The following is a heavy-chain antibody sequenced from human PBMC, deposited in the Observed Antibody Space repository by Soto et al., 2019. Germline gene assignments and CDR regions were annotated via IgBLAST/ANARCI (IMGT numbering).Heavy chain of an antibody. CDR1: GGTFSSYA. CDR2: IIPIFGTA. Sequence: SVKVSCKASGGTFSSYAISWARQAPGQGLEWMGGIIPIFGTANYAQKFQGRVTITADESTSTVYMELRSLRSEDTAVYYCARVSGRGWYNWFDPWGQGTPVTVSS. CDR3: ARVSGRGWYNWFDP. J-gene: IGHJ5*02. V-gene: IGHV1-69*13. D-gene: IGHD6-19*01.